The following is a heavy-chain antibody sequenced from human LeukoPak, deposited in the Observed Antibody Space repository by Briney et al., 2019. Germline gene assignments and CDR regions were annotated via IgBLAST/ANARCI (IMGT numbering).Heavy chain of an antibody. V-gene: IGHV3-23*01. Sequence: PGGSLRLSCAASGFTFSNYAMSWVRQAPGKGLEWVSVISGSSTTDYADSVKGRFTISRDDSKNTMSLQMNSLRVDDTAVYYCARGPDPVLRGPRRAFDLWGQGTMVTVSS. D-gene: IGHD3-10*01. CDR3: ARGPDPVLRGPRRAFDL. CDR2: ISGSSTT. J-gene: IGHJ3*01. CDR1: GFTFSNYA.